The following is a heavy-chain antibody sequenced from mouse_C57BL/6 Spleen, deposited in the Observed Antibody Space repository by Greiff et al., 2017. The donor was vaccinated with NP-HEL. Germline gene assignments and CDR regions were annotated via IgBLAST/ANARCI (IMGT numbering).Heavy chain of an antibody. J-gene: IGHJ2*01. CDR3: ARIKKIVATYFDY. D-gene: IGHD1-1*01. Sequence: QVQLQQPGAELVKAGASVKMSCKASGYTFTSYWRHWVKQRLGQGLEWFAETNPTNGRTYYNEKFKSKATLSVDKSSSTAYMLLSGPTFEDSAVYYCARIKKIVATYFDYWGQGTTLVVSS. CDR1: GYTFTSYW. V-gene: IGHV1S81*02. CDR2: TNPTNGRT.